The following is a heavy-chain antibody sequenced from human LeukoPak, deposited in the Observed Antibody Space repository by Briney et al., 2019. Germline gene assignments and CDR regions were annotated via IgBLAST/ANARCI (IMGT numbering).Heavy chain of an antibody. Sequence: SETLSLTCADYGGSFSGYYWSWIRQPPGEGLEWIGEINHSGSTNYNPSLKSRVTISVDTSKNQFSLKLSSVTAADTAVYYCARGVKDLKDIVVVVAATREYYFDYWGQGTLVTVSS. J-gene: IGHJ4*02. D-gene: IGHD2-15*01. CDR3: ARGVKDLKDIVVVVAATREYYFDY. CDR2: INHSGST. CDR1: GGSFSGYY. V-gene: IGHV4-34*01.